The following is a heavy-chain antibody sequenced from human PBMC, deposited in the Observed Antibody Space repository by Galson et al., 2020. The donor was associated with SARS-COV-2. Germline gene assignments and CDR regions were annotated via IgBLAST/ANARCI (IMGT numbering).Heavy chain of an antibody. CDR3: ARDRVACTSTSCYSYYYYYGVDV. Sequence: SETLSLTCTVSGGSISSGSYYWSWIRQPAGKGLEWIGRIYTSGSTNYNPSLKSRVTISVDTSKNQFFLKLNSVTAADTAVYYCARDRVACTSTSCYSYYYYYGVDVWGQGTTVTVSS. J-gene: IGHJ6*02. D-gene: IGHD2-2*01. V-gene: IGHV4-61*02. CDR2: IYTSGST. CDR1: GGSISSGSYY.